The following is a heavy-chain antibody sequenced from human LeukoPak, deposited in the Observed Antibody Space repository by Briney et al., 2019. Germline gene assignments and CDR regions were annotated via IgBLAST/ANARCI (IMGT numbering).Heavy chain of an antibody. CDR1: VFTVSSNY. CDR3: AGGGYSSGCYY. CDR2: FYSGGST. J-gene: IGHJ4*02. D-gene: IGHD6-19*01. V-gene: IGHV3-53*01. Sequence: PGGALRLSCAASVFTVSSNYMSWVRQAPEKGRWRGSVFYSGGSTYYADSVQGRFTISTDNSKNTLYLQMNSLRAENAAVYSGAGGGYSSGCYYWGQGSLVTVSS.